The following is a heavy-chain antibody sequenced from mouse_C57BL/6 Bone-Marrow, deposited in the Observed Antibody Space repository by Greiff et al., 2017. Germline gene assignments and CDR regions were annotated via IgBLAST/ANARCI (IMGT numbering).Heavy chain of an antibody. J-gene: IGHJ3*01. V-gene: IGHV1-18*01. D-gene: IGHD3-2*02. Sequence: VQLKQSGPELVKPGASVKIPCKASGYTFTDYNMDWVKQSHGKSLEWIGDINPNNGGTIYNQKFKGKATLTVDKSSSTAYMELRSLTSEDTAVYYCARGHSSGFAYWGQGTLVTVSA. CDR3: ARGHSSGFAY. CDR1: GYTFTDYN. CDR2: INPNNGGT.